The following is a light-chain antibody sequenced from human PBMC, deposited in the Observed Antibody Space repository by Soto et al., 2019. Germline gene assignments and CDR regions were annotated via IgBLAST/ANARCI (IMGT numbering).Light chain of an antibody. Sequence: EIVLTQSPATLSLSPGERATLSCRASQSVMIYLAWYQQKPGQAPRLLISDASNRATGIPARFSGSGSGTDSPLTISSLEPEDFAVFYCQQRYKWPPITFGQGTRLDIK. CDR1: QSVMIY. CDR2: DAS. CDR3: QQRYKWPPIT. J-gene: IGKJ5*01. V-gene: IGKV3-11*01.